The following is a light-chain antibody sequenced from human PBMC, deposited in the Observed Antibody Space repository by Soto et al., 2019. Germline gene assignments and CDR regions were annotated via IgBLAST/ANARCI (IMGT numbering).Light chain of an antibody. CDR3: QEYVSGPVT. J-gene: IGKJ3*01. Sequence: EIVLTQSPGTLSLSPGERATLSCRASQSVSSSYLAWYQQKPGKAPRLLIYGASSRATGISDRFSGSGSGTDFILTISRLEAEDFALYYCQEYVSGPVTFGPGTKVDIK. CDR2: GAS. V-gene: IGKV3-20*01. CDR1: QSVSSSY.